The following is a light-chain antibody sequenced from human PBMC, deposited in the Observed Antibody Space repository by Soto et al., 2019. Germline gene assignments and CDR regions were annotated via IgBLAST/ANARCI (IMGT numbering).Light chain of an antibody. CDR2: CNR. J-gene: IGLJ1*01. CDR3: QSYDNSLGVCYV. CDR1: ISHLWAGYD. V-gene: IGLV1-40*01. Sequence: QSVMTHPPSVSRAPGHRFTISFTGSISHLWAGYDVHCYQLLPGTAPKPLLYCNRNRPSGVPDRFYGSKSGTSASLAITGLQAEDEADYYCQSYDNSLGVCYVFATWTKVTVL.